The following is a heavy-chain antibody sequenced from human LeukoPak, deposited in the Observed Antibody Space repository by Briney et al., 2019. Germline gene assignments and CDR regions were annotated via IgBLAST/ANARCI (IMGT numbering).Heavy chain of an antibody. Sequence: PLETLSLTCTVSGGSISSSSYYWGWIRQPPGKGLEWIGSIYYSGSTYYNPSLKSRVTISVDTSKNQFSLKLSSVTAADTAVYYCARGASYYYYSSGYCYFDYWGQRTLVTVSS. CDR1: GGSISSSSYY. D-gene: IGHD3-22*01. V-gene: IGHV4-39*01. CDR2: IYYSGST. J-gene: IGHJ4*02. CDR3: ARGASYYYYSSGYCYFDY.